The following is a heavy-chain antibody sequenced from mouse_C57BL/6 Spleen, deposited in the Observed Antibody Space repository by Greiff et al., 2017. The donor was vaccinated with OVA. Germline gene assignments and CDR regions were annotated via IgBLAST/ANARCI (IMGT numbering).Heavy chain of an antibody. CDR1: GFTFSSYA. Sequence: EVKVVESGGGLVKPGGSLKLSCAASGFTFSSYAMSWVRQTPEKRLEWVATISDGGSYTYYPDNVKGRFTISRDNAKNNLYLQMSHLKSEDTAMYYCASPLTGTGSMDYWGQGTSVTVSS. D-gene: IGHD4-1*01. V-gene: IGHV5-4*03. CDR2: ISDGGSYT. CDR3: ASPLTGTGSMDY. J-gene: IGHJ4*01.